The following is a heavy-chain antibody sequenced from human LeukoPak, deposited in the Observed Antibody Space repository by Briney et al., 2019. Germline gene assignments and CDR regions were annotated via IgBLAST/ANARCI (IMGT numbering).Heavy chain of an antibody. V-gene: IGHV3-11*04. CDR2: ISSGGSTI. CDR1: GFTLSDYY. CDR3: AKGGIAVAAYLPDY. D-gene: IGHD6-19*01. J-gene: IGHJ4*02. Sequence: GGSLRLSCATSGFTLSDYYMNWIRQAPGKGLEWVSYISSGGSTIYYADSVKGRFTISRDNSKNTLYLQMNSLRAEDTAVYYCAKGGIAVAAYLPDYWGQGTLVTVSS.